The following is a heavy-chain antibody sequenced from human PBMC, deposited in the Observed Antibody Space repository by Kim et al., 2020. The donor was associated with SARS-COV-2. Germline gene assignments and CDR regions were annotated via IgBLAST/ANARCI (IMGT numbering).Heavy chain of an antibody. D-gene: IGHD3-10*01. J-gene: IGHJ4*02. CDR3: AKQHPYGSGCYAPYYFDN. Sequence: SETLSLTCTVSGGSISSSGSYWGWIRQPPGKGLEWIGTIYYSGSTYYNPSLGSRFAISVDTSKNQFSLKVNSVTTTDTAVYYCAKQHPYGSGCYAPYYFDNWGQGTLVTVSS. CDR1: GGSISSSGSY. CDR2: IYYSGST. V-gene: IGHV4-39*01.